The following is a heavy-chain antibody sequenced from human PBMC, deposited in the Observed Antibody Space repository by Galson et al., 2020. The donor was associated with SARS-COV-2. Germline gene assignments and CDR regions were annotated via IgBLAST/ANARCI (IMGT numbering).Heavy chain of an antibody. CDR3: ARGHRSSMIVVVISIYYYYMDV. D-gene: IGHD3-22*01. J-gene: IGHJ6*03. V-gene: IGHV1-8*01. Sequence: ASVKVSCKASGYTFTSYDINWVRQATGQGLEWMGWMNPNSGNTGYAQKFQGRVTMTRNTSISTAYMELSSLRSEDTAVYYCARGHRSSMIVVVISIYYYYMDVWGKGTTVTVSS. CDR1: GYTFTSYD. CDR2: MNPNSGNT.